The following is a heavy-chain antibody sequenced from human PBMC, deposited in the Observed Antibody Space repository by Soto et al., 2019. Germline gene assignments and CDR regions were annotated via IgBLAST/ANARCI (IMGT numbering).Heavy chain of an antibody. Sequence: QVKLVQSGAEVKKPGSSVKVSCKASGGTFNSYVISWVRQAPGQGLQCMGGIIPMSGKANYARNFQGRVTITADESTSTVYMELGRLRAEDTAVYYCAIGWDDVPHWGQGTLVTVSS. J-gene: IGHJ4*02. CDR2: IIPMSGKA. V-gene: IGHV1-69*01. CDR3: AIGWDDVPH. D-gene: IGHD1-26*01. CDR1: GGTFNSYV.